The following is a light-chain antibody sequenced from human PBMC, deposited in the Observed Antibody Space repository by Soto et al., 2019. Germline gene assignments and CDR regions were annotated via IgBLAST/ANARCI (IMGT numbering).Light chain of an antibody. CDR1: QSVSSN. CDR2: DAS. CDR3: QQYNNWPPIT. Sequence: EIVMTQSPATLSVSPGERATLSCRASQSVSSNLAWYQQKPGQAPRLLISDASTRATGIPARFSGSGSGTEFTLTISSLQSEDFAVYYCQQYNNWPPITFGQGTKVDIK. J-gene: IGKJ1*01. V-gene: IGKV3-15*01.